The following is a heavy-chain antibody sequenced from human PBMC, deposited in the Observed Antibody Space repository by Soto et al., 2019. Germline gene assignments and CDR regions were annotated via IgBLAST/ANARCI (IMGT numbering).Heavy chain of an antibody. CDR1: GGSFSGYY. Sequence: SETLSLTCAVYGGSFSGYYWSWIRQPPGKGLEWIGEINHSGSTNYNPSLKSRVTISVDTSKNQFSLKLSSVTAADTAVYYCARGANLLHCTNGVCYTNYYYYMDVWGKGTTVTVSS. J-gene: IGHJ6*03. D-gene: IGHD2-8*01. CDR3: ARGANLLHCTNGVCYTNYYYYMDV. CDR2: INHSGST. V-gene: IGHV4-34*01.